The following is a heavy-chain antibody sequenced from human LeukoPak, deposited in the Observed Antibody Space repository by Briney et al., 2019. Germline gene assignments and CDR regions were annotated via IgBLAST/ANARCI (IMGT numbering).Heavy chain of an antibody. D-gene: IGHD6-19*01. J-gene: IGHJ4*02. CDR3: ATASYSSGWDGDTFDY. CDR2: ISGSGGST. Sequence: TGGSLRLSCAASGFTFSSFAMSWVRQAPGKGLEWVSAISGSGGSTYYADSVKGRFTISRDNSKNTLYLQMNSLRAEDTAVYYCATASYSSGWDGDTFDYWGQGTLVTVSS. CDR1: GFTFSSFA. V-gene: IGHV3-23*01.